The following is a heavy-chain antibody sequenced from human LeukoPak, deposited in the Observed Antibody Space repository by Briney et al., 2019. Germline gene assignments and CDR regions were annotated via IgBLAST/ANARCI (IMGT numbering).Heavy chain of an antibody. Sequence: PGGSLRLSCAASGFTFSSYAMSWVRQAPGKGLEKGLEWVSAISGSGGSTYYADSVKGRFTISRDNSKNTLYLQMNSLRAEDTAVYYCANLGAGGFDIWGQGTMVTVS. J-gene: IGHJ3*02. CDR1: GFTFSSYA. V-gene: IGHV3-23*01. D-gene: IGHD3-16*01. CDR3: ANLGAGGFDI. CDR2: ISGSGGST.